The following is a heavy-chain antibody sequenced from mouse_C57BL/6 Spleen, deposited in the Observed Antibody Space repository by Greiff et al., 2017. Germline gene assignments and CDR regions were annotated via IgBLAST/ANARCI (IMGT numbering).Heavy chain of an antibody. V-gene: IGHV1-55*01. CDR2: IYPGSGST. J-gene: IGHJ2*01. Sequence: QVQLQQPGAELVKPGASVKMSCKASGYTFTSYWITWVKQRPGQGLEWIGDIYPGSGSTNYNEKFKSKATLTVDTSSSTAYMQLSSLTSEDSAVYYCARSWGNYGAPYYFGDWGQGTTLSVSS. D-gene: IGHD1-2*01. CDR1: GYTFTSYW. CDR3: ARSWGNYGAPYYFGD.